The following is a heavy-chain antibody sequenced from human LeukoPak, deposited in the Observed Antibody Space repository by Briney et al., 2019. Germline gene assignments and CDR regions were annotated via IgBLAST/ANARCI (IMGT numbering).Heavy chain of an antibody. D-gene: IGHD3-16*02. V-gene: IGHV1-18*01. Sequence: ASVKVSCTASGYTFTSYGISWVRQAPGQELEWMGWISAYNGNTNYAQKLQGRVTMTTDTSTSTAYMELRSLRSDDTAVHYCARSLSPDYDYVWGSYRYTDYYYGMDFWSQGTTVTVSS. J-gene: IGHJ6*02. CDR3: ARSLSPDYDYVWGSYRYTDYYYGMDF. CDR2: ISAYNGNT. CDR1: GYTFTSYG.